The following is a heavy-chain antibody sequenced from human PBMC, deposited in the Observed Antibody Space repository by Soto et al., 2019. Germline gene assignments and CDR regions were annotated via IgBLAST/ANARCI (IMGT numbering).Heavy chain of an antibody. CDR1: GYTFTSYV. V-gene: IGHV1-18*04. CDR3: ARDRHQELLWFGELLYVYGFDP. Sequence: VASVKVSCKASGYTFTSYVFSCVRQTPGQGLEWMGWISAYNGNTNYAQNLQGRVTMTTDTSTSTAYMELRSLRSDDTAVYYCARDRHQELLWFGELLYVYGFDPWGQGTLVTVSS. D-gene: IGHD3-10*01. J-gene: IGHJ5*02. CDR2: ISAYNGNT.